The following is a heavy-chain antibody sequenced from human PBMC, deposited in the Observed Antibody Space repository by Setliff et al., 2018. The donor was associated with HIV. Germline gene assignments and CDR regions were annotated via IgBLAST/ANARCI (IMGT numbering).Heavy chain of an antibody. J-gene: IGHJ3*02. V-gene: IGHV1-69*10. CDR2: FIAVLDIT. CDR1: GYTFTNYA. D-gene: IGHD3-10*01. Sequence: ASVKVSCKASGYTFTNYAMHWVRQAPGQGLEWMGQFIAVLDITSYAQKFQGRLTITADESTSTMYMELSSLRSDDTAVYYCAGPRGDEAFDIWGQGTMVTVSS. CDR3: AGPRGDEAFDI.